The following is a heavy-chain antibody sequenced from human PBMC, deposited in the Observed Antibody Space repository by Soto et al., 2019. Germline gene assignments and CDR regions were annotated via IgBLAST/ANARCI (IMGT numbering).Heavy chain of an antibody. CDR2: INAGNGNT. Sequence: ASVKVSCKSSGYTFTSYGISWVRQAPGQRLEWMGWINAGNGNTNYSQKFQGRVTITRDTSASTAYMELSSLRSEDTAVYYCARTLGSLWYSSGDANYWGQGTLVTVSS. CDR1: GYTFTSYG. D-gene: IGHD6-19*01. CDR3: ARTLGSLWYSSGDANY. V-gene: IGHV1-3*01. J-gene: IGHJ4*02.